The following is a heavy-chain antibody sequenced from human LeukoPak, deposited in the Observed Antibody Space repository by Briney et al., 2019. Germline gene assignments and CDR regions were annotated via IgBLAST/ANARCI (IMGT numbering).Heavy chain of an antibody. D-gene: IGHD3-16*01. CDR1: GYTFTHYG. Sequence: ASVKVSCKASGYTFTHYGITWVRQAPGQGLAWMGWINTYNGDTKCAQKLQGRVTMTTDTSTSTAFMELRGLRSDDSAVYYCARGIRSPLFDYWGLGTLVTVSP. CDR3: ARGIRSPLFDY. CDR2: INTYNGDT. J-gene: IGHJ4*02. V-gene: IGHV1-18*01.